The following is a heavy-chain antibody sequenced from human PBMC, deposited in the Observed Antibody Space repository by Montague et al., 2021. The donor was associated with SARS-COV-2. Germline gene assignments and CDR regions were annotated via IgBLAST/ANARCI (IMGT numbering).Heavy chain of an antibody. J-gene: IGHJ3*02. CDR3: VRERECSGGSCYGPDDDAFDI. CDR2: ISDIGSI. Sequence: SETLSLTCAVYGGSLNGYYWNWIRQPPGKGLEWIGEISDIGSITYNPSLESRLTTSVDRSKNQFSLRLTSVTAADTAVYYCVRERECSGGSCYGPDDDAFDIWGQGTVVTVSS. V-gene: IGHV4-34*01. D-gene: IGHD2-15*01. CDR1: GGSLNGYY.